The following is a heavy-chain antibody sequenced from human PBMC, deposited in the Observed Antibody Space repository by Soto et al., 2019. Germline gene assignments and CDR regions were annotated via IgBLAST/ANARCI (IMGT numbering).Heavy chain of an antibody. V-gene: IGHV2-26*01. D-gene: IGHD3-10*01. CDR2: IFSNDEK. CDR1: GFSLSNARMG. J-gene: IGHJ3*02. CDR3: ARIRGAYYYGSGSWENAFDI. Sequence: QVTLKESGPVLVRPTETLTLTCTVSGFSLSNARMGVSWIRQPPGKALEWLAHIFSNDEKSYSTSLKSRLTISKDTSKSQVVLTMTNMDPVDTATYYCARIRGAYYYGSGSWENAFDIWGQGTMVTVSS.